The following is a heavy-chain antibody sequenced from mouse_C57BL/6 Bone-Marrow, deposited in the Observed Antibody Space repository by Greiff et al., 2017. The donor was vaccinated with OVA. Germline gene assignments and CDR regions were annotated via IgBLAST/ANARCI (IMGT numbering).Heavy chain of an antibody. CDR1: GYTFTSYW. D-gene: IGHD2-3*01. CDR3: ARMDGYYWYFDV. V-gene: IGHV1-59*01. J-gene: IGHJ1*03. Sequence: QVQLQQPGAELVRPGTSVKLSCKASGYTFTSYWMHWVKQRPGQGLEWIGVIDASDSYTNYNQKFKGKATLTVDTSSSTAYMQLSSLTSEDSAVYYCARMDGYYWYFDVWGTGTTVTVSS. CDR2: IDASDSYT.